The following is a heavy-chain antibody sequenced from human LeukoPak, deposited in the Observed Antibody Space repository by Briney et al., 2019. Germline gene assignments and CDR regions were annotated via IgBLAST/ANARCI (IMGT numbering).Heavy chain of an antibody. D-gene: IGHD6-19*01. J-gene: IGHJ5*02. CDR2: INHSGST. V-gene: IGHV4-34*01. CDR3: ASSPYSSGWP. Sequence: SETLSLTCAVYGGSFSGYYWSWIRQPPGKGLEWIGEINHSGSTNYNPSLKSRVTISVDTSKNQFSLKLSSVTAADTAVYYCASSPYSSGWPWGQGTLVTVSS. CDR1: GGSFSGYY.